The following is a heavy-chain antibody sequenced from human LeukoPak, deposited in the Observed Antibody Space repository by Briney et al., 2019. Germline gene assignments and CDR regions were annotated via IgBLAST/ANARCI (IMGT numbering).Heavy chain of an antibody. D-gene: IGHD3-16*01. Sequence: PSETLSLTCTVSGGSISGYDWTWVRQPPGKGLEWIGQIHYSGRADYNPSLKSRITLSVDTSKNQMSLKLTSVTAADAAIYYCARFGVDYDMGVWGQGTTVTVSS. CDR3: ARFGVDYDMGV. V-gene: IGHV4-59*01. CDR1: GGSISGYD. CDR2: IHYSGRA. J-gene: IGHJ6*02.